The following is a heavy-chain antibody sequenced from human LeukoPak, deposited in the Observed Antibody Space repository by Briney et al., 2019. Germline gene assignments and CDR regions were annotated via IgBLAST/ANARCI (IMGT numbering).Heavy chain of an antibody. CDR2: IYATGST. V-gene: IGHV4-4*09. CDR3: ARHGSVRSPLGP. J-gene: IGHJ5*02. D-gene: IGHD3-10*01. Sequence: SETLSLTYTVSGGSISSYYWSWIRQPPGKGLEWIGYIYATGSTNYNPSLKSRVTISVDTSKNQFSLNLGSVTAADTAVYYCARHGSVRSPLGPWGQGTLVTVSS. CDR1: GGSISSYY.